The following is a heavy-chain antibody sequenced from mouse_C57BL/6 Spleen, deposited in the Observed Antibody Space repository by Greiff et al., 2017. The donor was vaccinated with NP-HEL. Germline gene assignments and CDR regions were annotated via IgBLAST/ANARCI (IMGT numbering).Heavy chain of an antibody. V-gene: IGHV5-17*01. CDR2: ISSGSSTL. D-gene: IGHD2-4*01. Sequence: EVMLVESGGGLVKPGGSLKLSCAASGFTFSDYGMHWVRQAPETGLEWVAYISSGSSTLYYADTLKGRCTISRDNAKNTLFLQMTSLRSEDTAMYYCATNYDGAMDYWGQGTSVTVSS. J-gene: IGHJ4*01. CDR3: ATNYDGAMDY. CDR1: GFTFSDYG.